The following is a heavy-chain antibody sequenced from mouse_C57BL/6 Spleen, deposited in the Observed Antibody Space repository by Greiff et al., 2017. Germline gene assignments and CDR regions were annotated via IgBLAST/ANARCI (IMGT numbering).Heavy chain of an antibody. CDR2: INPSSGCT. CDR3: ASSGSNYHFDY. V-gene: IGHV1-4*01. CDR1: GYTFTSYT. D-gene: IGHD2-5*01. J-gene: IGHJ2*01. Sequence: QVQLQQSGAELARPGASVKMSCKASGYTFTSYTMHWVKQRPGQGLEWIGYINPSSGCTKYNQKFTDKATLTADKSSSTTYMQLSILTSEDSAVSDCASSGSNYHFDYWGQGTTLTVSS.